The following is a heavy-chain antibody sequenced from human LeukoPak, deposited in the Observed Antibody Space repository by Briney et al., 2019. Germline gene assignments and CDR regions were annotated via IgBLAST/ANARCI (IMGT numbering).Heavy chain of an antibody. J-gene: IGHJ4*02. CDR2: ITQSGST. CDR1: GGSFSGYF. CDR3: ARGVISWLGELRFDF. V-gene: IGHV4-34*01. D-gene: IGHD3-16*02. Sequence: PSETLSLICAVYGGSFSGYFWGWIRQPPGKGLEWIGEITQSGSTNYNPSLKSRVTISVDTSKTQFSLKLSSVTAADTAVYYCARGVISWLGELRFDFWGQGTLVTVSS.